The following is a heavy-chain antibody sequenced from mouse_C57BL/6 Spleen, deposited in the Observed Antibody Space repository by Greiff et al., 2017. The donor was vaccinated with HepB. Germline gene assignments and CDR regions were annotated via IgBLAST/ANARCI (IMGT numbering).Heavy chain of an antibody. CDR3: ARGRGRGSPSY. V-gene: IGHV1-69*01. D-gene: IGHD1-1*02. CDR2: IDPSDSYT. J-gene: IGHJ3*01. Sequence: VQLQQPGAELVMPGASVKLSCKASGYTFTSYWMHWVKQRPGQGLEWIGEIDPSDSYTNYNQKFKGKSTLTVDKSSSTAYMQLSSLTSEDSAVYYCARGRGRGSPSYWGQGTLVTVSA. CDR1: GYTFTSYW.